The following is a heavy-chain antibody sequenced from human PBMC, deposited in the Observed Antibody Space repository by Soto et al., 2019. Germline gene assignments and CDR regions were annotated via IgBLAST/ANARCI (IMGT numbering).Heavy chain of an antibody. Sequence: QVQLVQSGAEVKKPGASVNVSCKASGYTFTVYYMHWVRQAPGQGLEWMGWINPKSRGTIYPQKFQGRVTMTWDTSISTAYMALTRLRSDDTAVYYCARDLAKGGGSAGFDYWGQGTLVTVSS. J-gene: IGHJ4*02. V-gene: IGHV1-2*02. CDR1: GYTFTVYY. CDR2: INPKSRGT. D-gene: IGHD1-26*01. CDR3: ARDLAKGGGSAGFDY.